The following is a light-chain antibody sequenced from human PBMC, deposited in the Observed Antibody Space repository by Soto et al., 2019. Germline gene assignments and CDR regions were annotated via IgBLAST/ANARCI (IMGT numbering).Light chain of an antibody. V-gene: IGKV3-20*01. CDR2: GAS. CDR1: QSVSSS. CDR3: QQYGSSPPLT. Sequence: IVLTHSPGTLSFSAGERAALSGRASQSVSSSLAWYQQKPGQAPRLRIHGASSRATGIPDRFSGSGSGTDFTLTISRMEPEDFEVYYCQQYGSSPPLTFGGGTKVDIK. J-gene: IGKJ4*01.